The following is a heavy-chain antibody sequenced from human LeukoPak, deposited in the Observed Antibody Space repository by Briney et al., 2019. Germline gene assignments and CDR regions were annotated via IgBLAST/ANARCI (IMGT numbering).Heavy chain of an antibody. J-gene: IGHJ6*03. CDR3: AKGVNTMVRGVDYYYYYMDV. D-gene: IGHD3-10*01. V-gene: IGHV3-23*01. Sequence: AGGSLRLSCAASGFTFGSYGMSWVRQVPGKGLEWVSAVSGSGGSTYYADSVKGRFTISRDNSKNTLYLQMNSLRAEDTAVYYCAKGVNTMVRGVDYYYYYMDVWGKGTTVTISS. CDR2: VSGSGGST. CDR1: GFTFGSYG.